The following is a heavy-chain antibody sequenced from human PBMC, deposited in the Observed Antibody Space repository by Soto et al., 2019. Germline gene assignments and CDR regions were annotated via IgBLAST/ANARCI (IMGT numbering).Heavy chain of an antibody. Sequence: PSETLSLTCTVSGGSISSYYWSWIRQPPGKGLEWIGYIYYSGSTNYNPSLKSRVTISVDTSKNQFSLKLSSVTAADTAVYYCARRGSTSWGNNWFDPWGQGTLVTVSS. V-gene: IGHV4-59*08. CDR1: GGSISSYY. CDR2: IYYSGST. CDR3: ARRGSTSWGNNWFDP. D-gene: IGHD2-2*01. J-gene: IGHJ5*02.